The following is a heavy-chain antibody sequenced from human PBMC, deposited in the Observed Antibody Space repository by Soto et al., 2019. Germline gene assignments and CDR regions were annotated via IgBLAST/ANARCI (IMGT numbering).Heavy chain of an antibody. V-gene: IGHV1-18*01. Sequence: AAVKVSCKSSGYKFISHSITWVRQAPGQGLEWMGRISAYNGNTNYAQKLQGRVTMTTDTSTNTAYMELRSLRSDDTAVYYCARGAFCGGAPGCRDMDVWGQGTTVTVSS. J-gene: IGHJ6*02. D-gene: IGHD2-21*01. CDR2: ISAYNGNT. CDR1: GYKFISHS. CDR3: ARGAFCGGAPGCRDMDV.